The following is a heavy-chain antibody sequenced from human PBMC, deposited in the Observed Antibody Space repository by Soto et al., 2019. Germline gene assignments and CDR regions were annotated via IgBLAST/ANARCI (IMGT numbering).Heavy chain of an antibody. D-gene: IGHD2-2*01. CDR2: INPSGGST. Sequence: ASVKVSCKASGYTFTSYYMHWVRQAPGQGLEWMGIINPSGGSTSYAQKFQGRVTMTRDTSTSTVYMELSSLRSEDTAVYYCARDLADIVVVPAALTSYYYYYGMDVWGQGTTVTVSS. V-gene: IGHV1-46*03. CDR3: ARDLADIVVVPAALTSYYYYYGMDV. CDR1: GYTFTSYY. J-gene: IGHJ6*02.